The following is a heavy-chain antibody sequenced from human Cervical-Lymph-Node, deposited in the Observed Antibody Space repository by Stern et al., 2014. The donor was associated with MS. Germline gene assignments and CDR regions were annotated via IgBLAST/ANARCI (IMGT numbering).Heavy chain of an antibody. CDR1: GASITSHF. CDR2: IYYRGTT. V-gene: IGHV4-59*11. J-gene: IGHJ5*02. CDR3: ARATDL. Sequence: QVQLQESSPGLLRPSETLSLTCNVSGASITSHFWSWIRQPPGKGLEWIGYIYYRGTTNYNASLKGRVAISINTSKTQFSLRLSSVTAADTAVYYCARATDLWGQGILVTVSS.